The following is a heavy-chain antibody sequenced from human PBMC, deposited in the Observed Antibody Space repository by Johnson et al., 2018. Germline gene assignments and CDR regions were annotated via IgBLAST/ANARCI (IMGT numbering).Heavy chain of an antibody. CDR1: GFTFSSYG. CDR2: ISYDGSNK. J-gene: IGHJ6*03. V-gene: IGHV3-30*03. Sequence: QVQLVESGGGVVQPGRSLRLSCAASGFTFSSYGMHWVRQAPGKGLEWVAVISYDGSNKYYADSVKGRFTVYRDNSKKTLYPQMNSLRAEDTAVYYWARDLDDIVVVPAARYYYYYMDVWGKGTTVTVSS. D-gene: IGHD2-2*01. CDR3: ARDLDDIVVVPAARYYYYYMDV.